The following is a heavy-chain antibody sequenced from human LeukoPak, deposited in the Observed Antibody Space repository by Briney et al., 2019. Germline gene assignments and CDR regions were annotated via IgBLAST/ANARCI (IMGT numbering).Heavy chain of an antibody. D-gene: IGHD3-3*01. CDR3: ARLLHYDFWSGYQYYFDY. J-gene: IGHJ4*02. CDR2: IYHSGST. Sequence: KPSETLSLTCAVSGYSISSGYYWGWIRPPPGKGLEWIGSIYHSGSTYYNPSLKSRVTISVDTSKNQFSLKLSSVTAADTAVYYCARLLHYDFWSGYQYYFDYGGQGTLVTVSA. V-gene: IGHV4-38-2*01. CDR1: GYSISSGYY.